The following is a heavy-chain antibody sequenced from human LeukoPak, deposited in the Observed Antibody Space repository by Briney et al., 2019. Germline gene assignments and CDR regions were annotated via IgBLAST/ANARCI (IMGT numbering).Heavy chain of an antibody. CDR1: GFTFSSCS. CDR3: ARDLPTGSDYFDY. Sequence: GGSLRLSCAASGFTFSSCSMNWVRQAPGKGLEWVSYISSSSSTIYYADSVKGRFTISRDNAKNSLYLQMSSLRADDTAVYYCARDLPTGSDYFDYWGQGTLVTVSS. CDR2: ISSSSSTI. D-gene: IGHD6-6*01. V-gene: IGHV3-48*04. J-gene: IGHJ4*02.